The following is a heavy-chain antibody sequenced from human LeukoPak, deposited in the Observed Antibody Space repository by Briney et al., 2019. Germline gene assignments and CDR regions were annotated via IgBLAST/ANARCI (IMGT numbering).Heavy chain of an antibody. CDR2: MNPNSGNT. D-gene: IGHD3-10*01. CDR1: GYTFTSYD. V-gene: IGHV1-8*01. J-gene: IGHJ5*02. CDR3: ARGPRFGGSRKNWFDP. Sequence: ASLKVSCKASGYTFTSYDINWVRQATGQGLEWMGWMNPNSGNTGYAQKFQGRVTMTRNTSISTAYMELSSLRSEDTAVYYCARGPRFGGSRKNWFDPWGQGTLVTVSS.